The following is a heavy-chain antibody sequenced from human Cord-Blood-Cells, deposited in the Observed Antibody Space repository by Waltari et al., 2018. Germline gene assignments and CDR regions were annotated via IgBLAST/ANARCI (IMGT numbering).Heavy chain of an antibody. CDR2: ISHSGST. CDR3: AGGDSSSWYNWFDP. D-gene: IGHD6-13*01. Sequence: QVQLQQWGAGLLKPSETLSLTCAVYGGSFSGYYWSWIRQPPGKGQEWIGEISHSGSTNYTPSLKGRGTISVDTSKNQFFRKLSSVTAADTALYYCAGGDSSSWYNWFDPWGQGTLVTVSS. J-gene: IGHJ5*02. CDR1: GGSFSGYY. V-gene: IGHV4-34*01.